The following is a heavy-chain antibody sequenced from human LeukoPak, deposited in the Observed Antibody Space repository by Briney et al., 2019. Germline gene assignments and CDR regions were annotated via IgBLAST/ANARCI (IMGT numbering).Heavy chain of an antibody. J-gene: IGHJ4*02. V-gene: IGHV3-48*01. CDR2: ISSDRRNI. CDR1: GYSFINYG. CDR3: ARDLNWACDY. Sequence: PGGSLRLSCAASGYSFINYGLKWVRQAPGKGLEWGSYISSDRRNIYYADSVKGRLTISRDNAANSMYLQMNSLRAEDTAVYYCARDLNWACDYWGQGTLVTVSS. D-gene: IGHD7-27*01.